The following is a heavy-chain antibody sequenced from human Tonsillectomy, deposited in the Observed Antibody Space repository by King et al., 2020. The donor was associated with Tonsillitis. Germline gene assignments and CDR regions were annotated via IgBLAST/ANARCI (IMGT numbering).Heavy chain of an antibody. CDR1: GGSISSSGYY. D-gene: IGHD6-6*01. CDR3: TRRDSSSWGAWFDP. J-gene: IGHJ5*02. Sequence: QLQESDPALVKPSETLSLSCTVSGGSISSSGYYWVWIRQPPGKGLEWVGIIYNSGSTYYNPSLKSRVTISVDTSKNQFSLKVRSVTAADTAIYYCTRRDSSSWGAWFDPWGQGALVTVSS. V-gene: IGHV4-39*01. CDR2: IYNSGST.